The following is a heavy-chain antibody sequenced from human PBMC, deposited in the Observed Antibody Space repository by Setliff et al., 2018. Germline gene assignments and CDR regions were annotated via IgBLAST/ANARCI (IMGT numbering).Heavy chain of an antibody. CDR2: IYHSGNT. CDR3: ARPMVRGLTSRFCFDP. Sequence: SETLSLTCTVSGASITNINYYWGLIRQPPGKGLEWIGSIYHSGNTYYNPSLNSRVIISVDTSKNQFSLRLDSVTAADTAVYYCARPMVRGLTSRFCFDPWGQGILVTVSS. CDR1: GASITNINYY. J-gene: IGHJ5*02. D-gene: IGHD3-10*01. V-gene: IGHV4-39*01.